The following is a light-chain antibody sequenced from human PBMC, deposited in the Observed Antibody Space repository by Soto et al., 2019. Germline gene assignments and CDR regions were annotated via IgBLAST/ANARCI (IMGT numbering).Light chain of an antibody. CDR2: GAS. CDR1: QSVSSGY. CDR3: QQYGSSSWT. Sequence: EIVLTQSPGTLSLSPGERATLFCRASQSVSSGYLAWYQQKPGQAPRLLIYGASSRATGIPDRFSGSGSGTDFTLTISRLEPEDFAVYYCQQYGSSSWTFGQGTKV. J-gene: IGKJ1*01. V-gene: IGKV3-20*01.